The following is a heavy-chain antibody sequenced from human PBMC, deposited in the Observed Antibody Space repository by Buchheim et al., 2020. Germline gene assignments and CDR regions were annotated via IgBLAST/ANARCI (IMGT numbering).Heavy chain of an antibody. CDR1: GGSISSGDYY. D-gene: IGHD3-10*01. V-gene: IGHV4-30-4*01. CDR2: IYYSGST. J-gene: IGHJ6*02. CDR3: ARDKMVLNYYYYGMDV. Sequence: QVQLQESGPGLVKPSQTLSLTCTVSGGSISSGDYYWSWIRQPPGKGLEWIGHIYYSGSTYYNPSLKSRVTISVDTSKHQFSLKLSSVTAADTAVYYCARDKMVLNYYYYGMDVWGQGTT.